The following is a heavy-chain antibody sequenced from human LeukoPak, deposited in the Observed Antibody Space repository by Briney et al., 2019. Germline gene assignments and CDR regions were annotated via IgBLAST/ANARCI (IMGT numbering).Heavy chain of an antibody. J-gene: IGHJ4*02. D-gene: IGHD2-2*01. CDR3: AKVGPGCSSTSAYPGY. Sequence: GGSLRLSCAASGFSFSTYAMSWVRQAPGKGLEWVSAISGNAISTYYADSVKGRFTISRDNSKNTVYLQMNSLRAEDTAVYYCAKVGPGCSSTSAYPGYWGPGALVTISS. CDR2: ISGNAIST. V-gene: IGHV3-23*01. CDR1: GFSFSTYA.